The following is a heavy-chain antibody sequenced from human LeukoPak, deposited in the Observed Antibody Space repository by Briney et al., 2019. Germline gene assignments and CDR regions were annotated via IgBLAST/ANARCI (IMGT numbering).Heavy chain of an antibody. CDR1: GYTLTELS. J-gene: IGHJ6*02. V-gene: IGHV1-24*01. Sequence: ASVTVSCMVSGYTLTELSMHWVRQAPGKGLEWMGGFDPEDGETIYAQKFQGRVTMTEDTSTDTAYMELSSLRSEDTAVYYCATPGPLLGYYYYYGMDVWGQGTTVTVSS. CDR2: FDPEDGET. CDR3: ATPGPLLGYYYYYGMDV.